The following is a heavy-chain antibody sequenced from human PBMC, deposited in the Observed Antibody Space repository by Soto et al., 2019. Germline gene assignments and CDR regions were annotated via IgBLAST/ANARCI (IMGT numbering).Heavy chain of an antibody. D-gene: IGHD3-22*01. CDR1: GYTLTELS. V-gene: IGHV1-24*01. CDR3: ASPLPYYDSSGYPRRWDY. Sequence: ASVKVSCKVSGYTLTELSMHWVRQAPGKGLEWMGGFDPEDGETIYAQKFQGRVTMTEDTSTDTAYMELSSLRSEDTAVYYCASPLPYYDSSGYPRRWDYWGQGTLVTVSS. J-gene: IGHJ4*02. CDR2: FDPEDGET.